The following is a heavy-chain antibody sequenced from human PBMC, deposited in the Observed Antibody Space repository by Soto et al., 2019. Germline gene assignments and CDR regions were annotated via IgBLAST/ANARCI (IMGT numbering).Heavy chain of an antibody. V-gene: IGHV1-69*06. Sequence: GASVKVSCKASGGTFSSYAISWVRQAPGQGLEWMGGIIPIFGTANYAQKFQGRVTITADKSTSTAYMELSSLRSEDTAVYYCARTYYYDSSGYWPYYYGMDVWGQGTTVTVSS. D-gene: IGHD3-22*01. CDR3: ARTYYYDSSGYWPYYYGMDV. CDR1: GGTFSSYA. CDR2: IIPIFGTA. J-gene: IGHJ6*02.